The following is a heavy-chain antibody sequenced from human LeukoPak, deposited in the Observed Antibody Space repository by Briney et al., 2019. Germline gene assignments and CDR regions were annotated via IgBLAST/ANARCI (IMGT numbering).Heavy chain of an antibody. CDR2: IYSGGST. D-gene: IGHD5-24*01. CDR3: ARDRRDGYTYYFDY. J-gene: IGHJ4*02. V-gene: IGHV3-53*01. CDR1: GFTVSSNY. Sequence: GGSLRLSCAASGFTVSSNYMSWVRQAPGKGLEWVSVIYSGGSTYYADSVKGRFTISRDNSKNTLYLQMNSLRAEDTAVYYCARDRRDGYTYYFDYWGQGTLVTVSS.